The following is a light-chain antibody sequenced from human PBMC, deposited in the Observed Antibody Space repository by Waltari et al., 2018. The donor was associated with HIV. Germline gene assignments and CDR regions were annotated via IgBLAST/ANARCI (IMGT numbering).Light chain of an antibody. CDR2: GAS. J-gene: IGKJ4*01. CDR3: QLYGSSPGLT. Sequence: VSTQSPGPLSLPPGERATLSCRASQSVSSSYLAWYQQKPGQAPRLLIYGASSRATGIPNRFSGSGSGTDFTLTISRLEPEDFAVYYCQLYGSSPGLTFGGGTKVEIK. CDR1: QSVSSSY. V-gene: IGKV3-20*01.